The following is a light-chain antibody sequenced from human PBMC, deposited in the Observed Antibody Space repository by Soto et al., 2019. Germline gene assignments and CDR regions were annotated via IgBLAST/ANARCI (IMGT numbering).Light chain of an antibody. CDR1: SRDIGSYNL. Sequence: QSVLTQPASVSGSPGQSITISCTGTSRDIGSYNLVSWYQQHPGKAPKFLLYGDNKRPSGVSDRFSASKADNTASLTISGLQAEDEADYYCCSYADRSTLVFGGGTKLTVL. CDR2: GDN. CDR3: CSYADRSTLV. J-gene: IGLJ3*02. V-gene: IGLV2-23*01.